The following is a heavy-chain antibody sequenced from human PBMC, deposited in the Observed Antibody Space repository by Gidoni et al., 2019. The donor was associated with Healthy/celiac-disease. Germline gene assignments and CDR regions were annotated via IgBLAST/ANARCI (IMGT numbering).Heavy chain of an antibody. D-gene: IGHD3-10*01. CDR3: ARFTMVQGVHDY. CDR1: GFTFSSYA. J-gene: IGHJ4*02. V-gene: IGHV3-30-3*01. CDR2: ISYDGSNK. Sequence: VQLVESGGGVVQPGRSLRLSCAASGFTFSSYAMHWVRQAPGKGLEWVAVISYDGSNKDYADSVKGRFTISRDNSKNTLYLQMNSLRAEDTAVYYCARFTMVQGVHDYWGQGTLVTVSS.